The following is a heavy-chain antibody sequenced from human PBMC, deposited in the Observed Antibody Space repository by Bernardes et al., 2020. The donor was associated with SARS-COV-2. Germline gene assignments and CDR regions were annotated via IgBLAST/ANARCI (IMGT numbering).Heavy chain of an antibody. CDR1: GFTFSRSG. CDR3: AKRTSSSSGPFDS. Sequence: VGSLILSCAASGFTFSRSGMHWVRQAPGKGLEWVAVISFDGSLEFYGGAVKGRFAVSRDNSKNTLYLQMSGLRAEDTAVYYCAKRTSSSSGPFDSWGQGTLVTVSS. D-gene: IGHD2-2*01. CDR2: ISFDGSLE. J-gene: IGHJ4*02. V-gene: IGHV3-30*18.